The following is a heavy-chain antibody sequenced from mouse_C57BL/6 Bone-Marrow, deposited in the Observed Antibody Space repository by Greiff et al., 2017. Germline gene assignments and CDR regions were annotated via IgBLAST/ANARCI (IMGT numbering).Heavy chain of an antibody. CDR2: INPSSGYT. J-gene: IGHJ2*01. CDR1: GYTFTSYT. CDR3: AYYGSKGY. V-gene: IGHV1-4*01. D-gene: IGHD1-1*01. Sequence: VQLQQSGAELARPGASVQMSCKASGYTFTSYTMHWVKQWPGQGLEWIGYINPSSGYTQYNQKLKDKATLTADKSSSPAYMHLSSLTSEDSAVYYCAYYGSKGYWGQGTTRTVAS.